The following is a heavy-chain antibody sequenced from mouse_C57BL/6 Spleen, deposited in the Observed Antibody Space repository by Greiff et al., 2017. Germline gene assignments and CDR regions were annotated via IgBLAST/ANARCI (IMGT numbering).Heavy chain of an antibody. J-gene: IGHJ3*01. CDR3: TEFITTVVAPY. V-gene: IGHV1-15*01. CDR1: GYTFTDYE. D-gene: IGHD1-1*01. CDR2: IDPETGGT. Sequence: VQLQESGAELVRPGASVTLSCKASGYTFTDYEMHWVKQTPVHGLEWIGAIDPETGGTAYNQKFKGKAILTADKSSSTAYMELRSLTSEDSAVYYCTEFITTVVAPYWGQGTLVTGSA.